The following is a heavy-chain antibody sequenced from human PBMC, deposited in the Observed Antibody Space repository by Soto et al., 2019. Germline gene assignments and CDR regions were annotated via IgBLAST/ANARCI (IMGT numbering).Heavy chain of an antibody. J-gene: IGHJ4*02. V-gene: IGHV4-39*07. D-gene: IGHD5-12*01. Sequence: SETLSLTCTVSGDSITNNNFYWGWVRQPPGKGLDWIGNIYSLGNTFYNPSLRSRVTISVDTSKNQFSLKLSSVTAADTAVYYCATRRGPKFDYWGQGSLVTVSS. CDR1: GDSITNNNFY. CDR2: IYSLGNT. CDR3: ATRRGPKFDY.